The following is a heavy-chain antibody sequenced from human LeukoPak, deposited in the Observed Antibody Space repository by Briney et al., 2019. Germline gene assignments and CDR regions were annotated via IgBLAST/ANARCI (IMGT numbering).Heavy chain of an antibody. Sequence: SSVKVSCKASGGTFSSYTISWVRQAPGQGLEWMGRIIPILGIANYAQKFQGRVTITADKSTSTAYMELSSLRSEDTAVYYCARGGGITMIVVFGDAIDIWGQGTMVTVSS. CDR1: GGTFSSYT. CDR3: ARGGGITMIVVFGDAIDI. CDR2: IIPILGIA. V-gene: IGHV1-69*02. J-gene: IGHJ3*02. D-gene: IGHD3-22*01.